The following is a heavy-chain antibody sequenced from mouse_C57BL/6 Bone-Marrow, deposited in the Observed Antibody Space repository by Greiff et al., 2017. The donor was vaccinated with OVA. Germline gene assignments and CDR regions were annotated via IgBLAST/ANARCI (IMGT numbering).Heavy chain of an antibody. CDR3: TTRAMDY. CDR1: GFNIKDDY. V-gene: IGHV14-4*01. Sequence: EVQLQQSGAELVRPGASVKLSCTASGFNIKDDYMHWVKQRPEQGLEWIGWIDPENGDTEYASKFQGKATITADTSANTAYLQLSSLTSEDTAVYYCTTRAMDYWGQGTSVTVSS. CDR2: IDPENGDT. J-gene: IGHJ4*01.